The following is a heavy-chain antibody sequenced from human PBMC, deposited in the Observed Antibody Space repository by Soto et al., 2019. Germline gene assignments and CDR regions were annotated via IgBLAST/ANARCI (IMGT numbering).Heavy chain of an antibody. CDR2: MYESGST. V-gene: IGHV4-59*01. J-gene: IGHJ4*02. CDR1: GAPITSYF. D-gene: IGHD5-18*01. CDR3: ARELGGSYGAFDY. Sequence: PSETLSLTCTVSGAPITSYFWSWIRQPPGKRLEWIGYMYESGSTKYTPSLKSRVTISVDTSKNQFSLKLNSVTAADTAVYYCARELGGSYGAFDYWGQGILVTVSS.